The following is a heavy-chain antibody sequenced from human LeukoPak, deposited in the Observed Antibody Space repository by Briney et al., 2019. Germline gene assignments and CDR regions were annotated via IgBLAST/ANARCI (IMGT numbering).Heavy chain of an antibody. Sequence: ASVKVSCTASGYTFTSYGISWVRQAPGQGLEWMGWINPNSGGTNYAQKFQGRVTMTRDTSISTAYMELSRLRSDDTAVYYCARDEIVVEANWFDPWGQGTLVTVSS. CDR2: INPNSGGT. V-gene: IGHV1-2*02. CDR1: GYTFTSYG. D-gene: IGHD2-15*01. CDR3: ARDEIVVEANWFDP. J-gene: IGHJ5*02.